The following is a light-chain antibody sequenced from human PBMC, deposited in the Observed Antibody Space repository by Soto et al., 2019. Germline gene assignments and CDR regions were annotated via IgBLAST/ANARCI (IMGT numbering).Light chain of an antibody. J-gene: IGLJ2*01. Sequence: SYELTQPPSVSVATGKTASITCEGNNIGRKSVHWYQQRPGQAPMVVIYYDGDRPSGIPERFSGSNSGTAATLTISGVEAGDEADYYCQVWDSGVDHIIFGGGTKVTVL. CDR2: YDG. V-gene: IGLV3-21*04. CDR3: QVWDSGVDHII. CDR1: NIGRKS.